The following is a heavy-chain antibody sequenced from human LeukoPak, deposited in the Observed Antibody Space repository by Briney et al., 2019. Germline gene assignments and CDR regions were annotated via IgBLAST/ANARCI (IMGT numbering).Heavy chain of an antibody. CDR2: INPAGSDT. D-gene: IGHD6-25*01. V-gene: IGHV3-7*03. CDR1: GFIFSSHW. CDR3: MKWGSAADIQD. Sequence: PGGSLRLSCEASGFIFSSHWMGWVRQPPGKGMEWVANINPAGSDTYYVDSVKGRFTISRDNAKKSTFLQMNSLRVEETALYYCMKWGSAADIQDWGQGTLVTVSS. J-gene: IGHJ4*02.